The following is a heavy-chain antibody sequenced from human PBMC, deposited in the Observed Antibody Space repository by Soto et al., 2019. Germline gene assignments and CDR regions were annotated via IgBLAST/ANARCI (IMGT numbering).Heavy chain of an antibody. D-gene: IGHD2-2*01. J-gene: IGHJ4*02. V-gene: IGHV3-23*01. CDR1: GFTFSNYA. CDR2: ISGSGGST. Sequence: GGSLRLSCAASGFTFSNYAMSWVRQAPGKGLEWVSTISGSGGSTYYADSVKGLFSISRVNSENTLYLQMNSLRAEDTAVYYCAKPPVYCSSTSCYVAFDSWGQGTLVTVSS. CDR3: AKPPVYCSSTSCYVAFDS.